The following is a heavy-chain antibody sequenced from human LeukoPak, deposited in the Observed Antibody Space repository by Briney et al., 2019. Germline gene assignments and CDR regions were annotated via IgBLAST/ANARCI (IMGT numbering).Heavy chain of an antibody. V-gene: IGHV3-23*01. Sequence: HPGGSLRLSCAASGFTFDSYAMSWVRQAPGKGLEWVSAVSRFGGTTYYADSAKGRFTISRDSSNNTVYLQMNSLRVGDTALYYCVKHVGSRWSNNRFDPWGQGTLVTVS. D-gene: IGHD6-13*01. CDR1: GFTFDSYA. J-gene: IGHJ5*02. CDR3: VKHVGSRWSNNRFDP. CDR2: VSRFGGTT.